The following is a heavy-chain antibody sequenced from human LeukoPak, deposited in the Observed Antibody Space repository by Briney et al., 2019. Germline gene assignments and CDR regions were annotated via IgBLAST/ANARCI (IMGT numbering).Heavy chain of an antibody. J-gene: IGHJ3*02. D-gene: IGHD3-22*01. CDR1: GFTFDSYA. Sequence: GGSLRLSCAASGFTFDSYAMNWVRQAPGKGLEWVAVISYDGSNKYYADSVKGRFTISRDNSKNTLYLQMNSLRAEDTAVYYCARDPPYYYDSSSYFGAFDIWGQGTMVTVSS. V-gene: IGHV3-30*04. CDR2: ISYDGSNK. CDR3: ARDPPYYYDSSSYFGAFDI.